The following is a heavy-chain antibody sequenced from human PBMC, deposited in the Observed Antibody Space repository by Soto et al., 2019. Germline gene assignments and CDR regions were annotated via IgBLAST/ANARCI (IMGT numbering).Heavy chain of an antibody. J-gene: IGHJ5*02. D-gene: IGHD3-3*01. V-gene: IGHV1-69*13. CDR3: ARPRGGVVNNNWFDP. CDR1: GGTFSSYA. Sequence: SVKVSCKASGGTFSSYAISWVRQAPGQGLEWMGGIIPIFGTANYAQKFQGRVTITADESTSTAYMELSSLRSEDTDVYYCARPRGGVVNNNWFDPWGQGILVTVSS. CDR2: IIPIFGTA.